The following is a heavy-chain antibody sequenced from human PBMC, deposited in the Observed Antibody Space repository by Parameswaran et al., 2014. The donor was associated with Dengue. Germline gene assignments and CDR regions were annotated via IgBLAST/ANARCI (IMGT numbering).Heavy chain of an antibody. Sequence: VRQAPGKGLEWIGYIYYSGSTYYNPSLKSRVTISVDTSKNQFSLKLSSVTAADTAVYYCARAHDYGDYESPYYYYYGMDVWGQGTTVTVSS. CDR2: IYYSGST. V-gene: IGHV4-31*02. J-gene: IGHJ6*02. CDR3: ARAHDYGDYESPYYYYYGMDV. D-gene: IGHD4-17*01.